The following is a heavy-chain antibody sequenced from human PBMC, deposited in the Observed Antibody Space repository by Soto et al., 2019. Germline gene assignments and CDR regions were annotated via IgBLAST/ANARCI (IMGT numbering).Heavy chain of an antibody. J-gene: IGHJ4*02. V-gene: IGHV3-48*02. CDR1: GFTFSSYS. Sequence: EVQLVESGGGLVQPGGSLRLSCAASGFTFSSYSMNWVRQAPGKGLEWVPYISSSSSTIYYADSVKGRFTISRDNAKNSLYLQMNSLRDEDTAVYYCARDQVGYYYDSSGFDYWGQGTLVTVSS. CDR3: ARDQVGYYYDSSGFDY. D-gene: IGHD3-22*01. CDR2: ISSSSSTI.